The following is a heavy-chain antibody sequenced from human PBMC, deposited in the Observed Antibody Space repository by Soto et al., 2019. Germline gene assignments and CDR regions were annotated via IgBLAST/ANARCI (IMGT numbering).Heavy chain of an antibody. D-gene: IGHD3-3*02. CDR2: IYYSGST. CDR1: GGSISSSSYY. Sequence: TVSGGSISSSSYYWGWIRQPPGKGLEWIGSIYYSGSTYYNPSLKSRVTISVDTSKNQFSLKLSSVTAADTAVYYCARARKGSFLEWSTYYFDYWGQGTLVTVSS. J-gene: IGHJ4*02. V-gene: IGHV4-39*01. CDR3: ARARKGSFLEWSTYYFDY.